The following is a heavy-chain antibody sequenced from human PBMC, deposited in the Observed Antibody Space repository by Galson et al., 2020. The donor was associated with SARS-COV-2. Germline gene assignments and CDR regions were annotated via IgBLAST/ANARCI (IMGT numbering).Heavy chain of an antibody. D-gene: IGHD6-6*01. CDR2: ISYDGSNK. CDR1: GFTFSSYA. V-gene: IGHV3-30-3*01. Sequence: TGGSLRLSCAASGFTFSSYAMHWVRQAPGKGLEWVAVISYDGSNKYYADSVKGRFTISRDNSKNTLYLQMNSLIAEDTAVYYCARDLGQLDFYCWGQGTLVTVSS. J-gene: IGHJ4*02. CDR3: ARDLGQLDFYC.